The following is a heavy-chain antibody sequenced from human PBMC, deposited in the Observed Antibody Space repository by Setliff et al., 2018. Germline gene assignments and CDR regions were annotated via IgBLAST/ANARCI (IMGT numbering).Heavy chain of an antibody. CDR1: GYTFTGYF. CDR2: INPSGGST. D-gene: IGHD5-18*01. V-gene: IGHV1-46*01. CDR3: ARAAGYSYSGWFDP. Sequence: GASVKVSCKASGYTFTGYFIHWLRQAPGQGLEWMGGINPSGGSTSYAQKFQGRVTMTRDTSTSTVYMELSSLRSEDTAVYYCARAAGYSYSGWFDPWGQGTLVTVSS. J-gene: IGHJ5*02.